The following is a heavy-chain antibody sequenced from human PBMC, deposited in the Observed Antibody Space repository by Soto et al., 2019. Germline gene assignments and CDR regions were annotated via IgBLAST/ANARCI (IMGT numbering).Heavy chain of an antibody. J-gene: IGHJ6*02. D-gene: IGHD3-9*01. Sequence: GGSLRLSCAASGFTFSSYAMHWVRQAPGKGLEWVAVISYGGSNNYYADSVRGRFTPSRDNPENTLYLPVNSLRAEDTAVYYCAGVPPGPYYDILGPCGMDVWGQGTTVTVSS. CDR3: AGVPPGPYYDILGPCGMDV. CDR1: GFTFSSYA. CDR2: ISYGGSNN. V-gene: IGHV3-30-3*01.